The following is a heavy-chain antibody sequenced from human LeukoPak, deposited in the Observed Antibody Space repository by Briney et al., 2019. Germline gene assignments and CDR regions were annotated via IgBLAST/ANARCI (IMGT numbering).Heavy chain of an antibody. CDR2: ISVNNGNA. J-gene: IGHJ5*01. V-gene: IGHV1-18*01. CDR3: ARPRNYYDNGGYYNWFDS. D-gene: IGHD3-22*01. CDR1: GYTFTSSG. Sequence: ASVKVSCEASGYTFTSSGISWVRQAPGQGLEWMGWISVNNGNAKYAQKFQGRVTMTTDTSTTTAYMELRSLRSDDTAVYFCARPRNYYDNGGYYNWFDSWGQGTLVTVSS.